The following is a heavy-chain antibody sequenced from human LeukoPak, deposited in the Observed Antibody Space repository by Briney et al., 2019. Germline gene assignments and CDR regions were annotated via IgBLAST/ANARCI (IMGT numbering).Heavy chain of an antibody. V-gene: IGHV3-7*01. J-gene: IGHJ6*02. CDR2: IKQDGSEK. CDR3: ARGSSGYYYYYYGMDV. CDR1: GFTFSSYW. D-gene: IGHD3-22*01. Sequence: PGGSLRLSCAASGFTFSSYWMSWVRQAPGKGLEWVANIKQDGSEKYYVDSVKGRFTISRDNAKNSLYLQMNSLRAGDTAVYYCARGSSGYYYYYYGMDVWGQGTTVTVSS.